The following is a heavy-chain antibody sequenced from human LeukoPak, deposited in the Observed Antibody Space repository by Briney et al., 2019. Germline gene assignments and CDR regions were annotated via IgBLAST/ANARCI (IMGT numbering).Heavy chain of an antibody. CDR1: GYSIRSGDY. D-gene: IGHD4-17*01. V-gene: IGHV4-38-2*01. CDR3: ARNRSVTTTPGFDH. J-gene: IGHJ4*02. CDR2: IYHSGST. Sequence: SETLSLTCAVSGYSIRSGDYWGWIRQSPGKGLEWIGSIYHSGSTQYNPSLKSRVTISVDTSKNQFSLMLSSVTAADTAVYYCARNRSVTTTPGFDHWGQGTLVTVSS.